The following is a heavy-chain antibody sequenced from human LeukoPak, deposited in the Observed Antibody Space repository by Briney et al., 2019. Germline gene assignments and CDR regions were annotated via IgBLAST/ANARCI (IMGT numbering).Heavy chain of an antibody. CDR1: GGSISGFH. J-gene: IGHJ3*02. V-gene: IGHV4-59*08. CDR3: ARRNDFDI. Sequence: SETLSLTCTVSGGSISGFHWNWIRPPPRKGLEWIGSIYYGGRTDSNPSPKSRVTVSVDSSEKQFNLRLTSVTAADTAMTYCARRNDFDIWGPGTMVTVSS. CDR2: IYYGGRT.